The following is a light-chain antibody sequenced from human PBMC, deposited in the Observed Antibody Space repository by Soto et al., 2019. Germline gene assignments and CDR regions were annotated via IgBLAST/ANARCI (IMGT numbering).Light chain of an antibody. V-gene: IGLV2-11*01. CDR1: SSDVGGYNF. J-gene: IGLJ1*01. CDR3: SSFAGTNTFALYV. Sequence: QPALTQPRSVSGSPGQSVTISCTGTSSDVGGYNFVSWYQQHPGKAPKLMMYDVSQRPSGVPDRFSASKSGNTASLTISGLQADDEADYYCSSFAGTNTFALYVFGTGTKVTVL. CDR2: DVS.